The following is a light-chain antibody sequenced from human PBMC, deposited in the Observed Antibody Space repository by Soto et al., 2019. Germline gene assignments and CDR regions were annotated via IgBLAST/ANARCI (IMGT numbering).Light chain of an antibody. V-gene: IGKV1-5*03. CDR1: QSISSW. J-gene: IGKJ1*01. CDR3: QQYNSYPWT. CDR2: KAS. Sequence: DIQMTQSPSTLSASVGDRVTITCRASQSISSWLAWYQQKPGKAPKLLIYKASSLESGVPSRFSGSGSGTGFTLTIRSLQPDDFATYYCQQYNSYPWTFGRGTKVEIK.